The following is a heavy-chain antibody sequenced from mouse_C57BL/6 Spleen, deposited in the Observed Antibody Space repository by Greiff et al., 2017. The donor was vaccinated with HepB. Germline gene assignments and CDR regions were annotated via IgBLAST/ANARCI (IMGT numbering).Heavy chain of an antibody. CDR2: IDPSDSYT. CDR3: ARYLDV. J-gene: IGHJ1*03. V-gene: IGHV1-69*01. CDR1: GYTFTSYW. Sequence: QVQLQQSGAELVMPGASVKLSCKASGYTFTSYWMHWVKQRPGQGLEWIGEIDPSDSYTNYNQKFKGKSTLTVDKSSSTAYMQLSSLTSEDSAVCYCARYLDVWGTGTSVTVSS.